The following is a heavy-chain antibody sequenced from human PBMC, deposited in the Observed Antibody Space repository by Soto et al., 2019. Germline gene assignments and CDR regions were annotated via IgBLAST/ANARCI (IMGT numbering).Heavy chain of an antibody. CDR2: SYYSGST. CDR3: ARRGYYAISAFDI. D-gene: IGHD2-8*01. V-gene: IGHV4-39*01. J-gene: IGHJ3*02. Sequence: SETLSLTCTVSGGSISSSSYYWGWIRQPPGKGLEWIGSSYYSGSTYYNPSLKSRVTISVDTTKNQFSLKLSSVTSAYLSVFYCARRGYYAISAFDIWGQGTMVTVSS. CDR1: GGSISSSSYY.